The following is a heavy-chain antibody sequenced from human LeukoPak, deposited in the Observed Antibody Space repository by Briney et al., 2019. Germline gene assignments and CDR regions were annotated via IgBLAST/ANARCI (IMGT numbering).Heavy chain of an antibody. V-gene: IGHV1-46*01. J-gene: IGHJ4*02. CDR2: INPSGGST. CDR3: TRGATVTPFDY. D-gene: IGHD4-17*01. CDR1: GYTFIRYY. Sequence: GASVKVSCKASGYTFIRYYMHWVRQAPGQGLEWMGIINPSGGSTSYAQKFQGRVTMTRDMSTSTVYMEVSSLRSEDTAVYYCTRGATVTPFDYWGQGTLVTVSS.